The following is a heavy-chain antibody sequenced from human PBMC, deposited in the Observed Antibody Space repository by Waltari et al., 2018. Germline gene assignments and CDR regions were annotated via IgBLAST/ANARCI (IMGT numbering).Heavy chain of an antibody. J-gene: IGHJ6*03. CDR3: ARAPCQGGGSCYSPYYYYYYMDV. CDR2: IIPILGIA. V-gene: IGHV1-69*04. CDR1: GGTFSSYA. D-gene: IGHD2-15*01. Sequence: QVQLVQSGAEVKKPGSSVKVSCKASGGTFSSYAISWVRQAPGQGLEWMGGIIPILGIANYAQKFQGRVTITADESTSTAYMELSSLRSEDTAVYYCARAPCQGGGSCYSPYYYYYYMDVWGKGTTVTVSS.